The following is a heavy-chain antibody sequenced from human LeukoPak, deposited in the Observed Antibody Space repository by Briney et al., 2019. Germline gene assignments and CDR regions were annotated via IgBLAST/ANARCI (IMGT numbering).Heavy chain of an antibody. CDR1: GYTFTSYA. Sequence: ASVKVSCKASGYTFTSYAMHWVRQAPGQRLEWMGWINAGNGDTKYSQKFQGRVTITRNTSASTAYMELSSLRSEDTAVYYCARAMIIVVPGILDYWGQGTLVTVSS. CDR3: ARAMIIVVPGILDY. V-gene: IGHV1-3*01. D-gene: IGHD3-22*01. CDR2: INAGNGDT. J-gene: IGHJ4*02.